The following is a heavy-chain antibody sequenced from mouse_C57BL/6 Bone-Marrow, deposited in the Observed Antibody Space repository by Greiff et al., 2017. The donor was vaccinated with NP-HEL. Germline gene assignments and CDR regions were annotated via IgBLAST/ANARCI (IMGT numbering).Heavy chain of an antibody. Sequence: VKLQQSGPELVKPGASVKLSCKASGYTFTSYDINWVKQRPGQGLEWIGWIYPRDGSTKYNEKFKGKATLTVDTSSSTAYMELHSLTSEDSAVYFCAPNYYGSRTGYFDVWGTGTTVTVSS. J-gene: IGHJ1*03. CDR3: APNYYGSRTGYFDV. CDR2: IYPRDGST. D-gene: IGHD1-1*01. CDR1: GYTFTSYD. V-gene: IGHV1-85*01.